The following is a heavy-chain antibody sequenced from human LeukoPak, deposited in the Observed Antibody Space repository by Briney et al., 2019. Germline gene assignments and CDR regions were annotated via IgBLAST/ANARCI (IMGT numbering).Heavy chain of an antibody. Sequence: PGGSLRLSCAASGFTFSSYAMHWVRQAPGKGLEWVAVISYDGSNKYYADSVKGRFTISRDNSKNTLYLQMNSLRAEDTAVYYCAREWEQQLFYYDGMDVWGQGTTVTVSS. J-gene: IGHJ6*02. CDR3: AREWEQQLFYYDGMDV. V-gene: IGHV3-30*04. D-gene: IGHD6-13*01. CDR2: ISYDGSNK. CDR1: GFTFSSYA.